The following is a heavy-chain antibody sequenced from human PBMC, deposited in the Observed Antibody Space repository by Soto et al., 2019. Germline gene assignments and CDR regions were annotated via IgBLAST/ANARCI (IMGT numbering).Heavy chain of an antibody. Sequence: EVQLLESGGGSVQPGGSLRLSCAASGFTFISYAMNWVRQGPGKGLEWVSAISGSADRTYYADSVKGRFTISRDNSNKILYLRKNSLRAEDTAVYYCAKVGSHSGSHYDAFDIWGQGTMVTLSS. V-gene: IGHV3-23*01. D-gene: IGHD1-26*01. CDR3: AKVGSHSGSHYDAFDI. J-gene: IGHJ3*02. CDR1: GFTFISYA. CDR2: ISGSADRT.